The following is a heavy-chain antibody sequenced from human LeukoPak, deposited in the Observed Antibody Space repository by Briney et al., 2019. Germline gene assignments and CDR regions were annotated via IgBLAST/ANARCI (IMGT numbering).Heavy chain of an antibody. CDR2: FDPEDGET. V-gene: IGHV1-24*01. D-gene: IGHD4-23*01. J-gene: IGHJ4*02. CDR1: GYTLTELS. CDR3: ATDLQRWYQFDY. Sequence: GASVKVPCKVSGYTLTELSMHWVRQAPGKGLEWMGGFDPEDGETIYAQKFQGRVTMTEDTSTDTAYMELSSLRSEDTAVYYCATDLQRWYQFDYWGQGTLVTVSS.